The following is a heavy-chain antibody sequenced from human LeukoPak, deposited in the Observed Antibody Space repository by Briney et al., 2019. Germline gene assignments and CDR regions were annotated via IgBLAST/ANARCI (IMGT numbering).Heavy chain of an antibody. V-gene: IGHV1-69*04. D-gene: IGHD6-19*01. CDR2: IIPILGIA. CDR3: ARDGVAGKDYFDY. Sequence: ASVKVSCKASGGTFNSYTISWVRQAPGQGVEWMGRIIPILGIANYAQKFQGRVTITADKSTSTAYMELSSLRSEDTAVYYCARDGVAGKDYFDYWGQGTLVTVSS. J-gene: IGHJ4*02. CDR1: GGTFNSYT.